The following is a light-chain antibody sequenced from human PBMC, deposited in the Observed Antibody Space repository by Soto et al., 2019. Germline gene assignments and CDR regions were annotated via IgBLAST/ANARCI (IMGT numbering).Light chain of an antibody. J-gene: IGKJ1*01. CDR3: QQYNNWPPWT. CDR1: QSVSSN. V-gene: IGKV3-15*01. Sequence: EIMMTQSPATLSVSPGERATLSCRASQSVSSNLAWYQQKPGQAPRLLIYGASTRATGIPARFIGSGSGTEFTLTISSLQSEDFAVYYCQQYNNWPPWTFGQGTKVDIK. CDR2: GAS.